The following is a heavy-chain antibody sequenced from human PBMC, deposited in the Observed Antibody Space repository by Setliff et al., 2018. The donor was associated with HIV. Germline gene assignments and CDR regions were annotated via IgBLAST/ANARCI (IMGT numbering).Heavy chain of an antibody. CDR1: GFTFTNYD. CDR3: ARDVPTYCSSINCYDTMNQNWFDP. CDR2: ISGYNGHT. D-gene: IGHD2-2*01. J-gene: IGHJ5*02. V-gene: IGHV1-18*01. Sequence: ASVKVSCKTSGFTFTNYDVTWVRQAPGQGLEWMGWISGYNGHTNYAHKLQGRVTMTIDTSTTTAYMEMLSLRSDDTAVYYCARDVPTYCSSINCYDTMNQNWFDPWGQGTLVTVSS.